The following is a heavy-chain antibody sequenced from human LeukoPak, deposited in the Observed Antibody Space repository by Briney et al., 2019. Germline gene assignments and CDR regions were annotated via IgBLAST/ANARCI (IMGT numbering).Heavy chain of an antibody. V-gene: IGHV4-59*01. CDR3: ARDLGVGALDY. CDR2: IYYSGST. Sequence: SETLSLTCTASGGSISSYYWSWIRQPPGKGLEWIGYIYYSGSTNYNPSLKSRVTISVDTSKNQFSLKLSSVTAADTAVYYCARDLGVGALDYWGQGTLVTVSS. CDR1: GGSISSYY. D-gene: IGHD1-26*01. J-gene: IGHJ4*02.